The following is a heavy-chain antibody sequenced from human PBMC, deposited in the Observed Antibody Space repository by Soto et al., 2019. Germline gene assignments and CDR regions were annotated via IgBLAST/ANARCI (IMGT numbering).Heavy chain of an antibody. CDR1: GFSFSSDA. V-gene: IGHV3-23*01. J-gene: IGHJ6*02. D-gene: IGHD6-25*01. CDR3: AKEVSSGYYYYYGMDV. CDR2: ISGSGGST. Sequence: GGSLRLSCAASGFSFSSDATSWVRQAPGKGLEWVSAISGSGGSTYYADSVKGRFTISRDNSKNTLYLQMNSLRAEDTAVYYCAKEVSSGYYYYYGMDVWGQGPTVTVSS.